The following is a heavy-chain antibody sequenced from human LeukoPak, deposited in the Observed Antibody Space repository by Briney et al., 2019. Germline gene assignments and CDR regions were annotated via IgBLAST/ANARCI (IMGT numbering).Heavy chain of an antibody. Sequence: ASVKVSCKASGYTFTSYYMHWVRRAPGQGLEWMGWINSNSGDTKYAQKFQGRVTMARDTSITTVYMELSSLRSDDTAVYYCARDKSGIDYWGQGTLVTVSS. J-gene: IGHJ4*02. V-gene: IGHV1-2*02. D-gene: IGHD1-26*01. CDR3: ARDKSGIDY. CDR1: GYTFTSYY. CDR2: INSNSGDT.